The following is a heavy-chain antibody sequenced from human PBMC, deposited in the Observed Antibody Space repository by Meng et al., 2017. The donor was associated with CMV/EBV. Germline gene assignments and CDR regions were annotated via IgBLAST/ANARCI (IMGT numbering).Heavy chain of an antibody. CDR3: VRGRRGADNWFDP. CDR1: GYPFTSYG. J-gene: IGHJ5*02. Sequence: QVPLVQFGAEVKKPGASVKVSRQASGYPFTSYGISWVRQAPGQGLEWMGWISAYNGNTNYAQKLQGRVTMTTDTSTSTAYMELRSLRSDDTAVYYCVRGRRGADNWFDPWGQGTLVTVSS. CDR2: ISAYNGNT. V-gene: IGHV1-18*01.